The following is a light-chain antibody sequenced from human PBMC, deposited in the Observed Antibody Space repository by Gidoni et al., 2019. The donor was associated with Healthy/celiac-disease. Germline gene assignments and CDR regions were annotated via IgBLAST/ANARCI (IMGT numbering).Light chain of an antibody. CDR1: SSNIGAGYD. V-gene: IGLV1-40*01. Sequence: QSVLTQPPSVSGAPGQRVTISCTGSSSNIGAGYDVHWYQQLPGTAPKLPLYGNSNRPSGVPDRFSGSKSGTSASLASTGLQAEDEADYYCQSYDSSLSGSGVFGGGTKLTVL. CDR3: QSYDSSLSGSGV. CDR2: GNS. J-gene: IGLJ2*01.